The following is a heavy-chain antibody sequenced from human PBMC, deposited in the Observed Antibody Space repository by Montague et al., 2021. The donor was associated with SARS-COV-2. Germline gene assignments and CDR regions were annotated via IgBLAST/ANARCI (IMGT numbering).Heavy chain of an antibody. CDR3: AKEFGSGSICPAY. CDR1: GDSISSYF. D-gene: IGHD3-10*01. CDR2: IYYYGNT. Sequence: SETLSLTCTVSGDSISSYFWSWIRLPPGKGLEWIGYIYYYGNTHYNPSLKRRATISIDTSRNLFSLQLSPVTAADTAVYFCAKEFGSGSICPAYWGQGALVTVSS. J-gene: IGHJ4*02. V-gene: IGHV4-59*01.